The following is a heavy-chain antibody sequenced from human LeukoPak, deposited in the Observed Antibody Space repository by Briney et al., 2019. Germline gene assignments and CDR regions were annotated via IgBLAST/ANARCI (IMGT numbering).Heavy chain of an antibody. CDR2: IWYDGSNK. CDR1: GFTFSRYC. CDR3: ARALGASDAFDI. Sequence: RGSLRLSCAASGFTFSRYCMHWVRQAPGKGLEWVGVIWYDGSNKYYADSVKGRFTISRDNSKNPLYLHMNRLRAEDTAVYYCARALGASDAFDIWGQGTMVTVSS. J-gene: IGHJ3*02. D-gene: IGHD1-26*01. V-gene: IGHV3-33*01.